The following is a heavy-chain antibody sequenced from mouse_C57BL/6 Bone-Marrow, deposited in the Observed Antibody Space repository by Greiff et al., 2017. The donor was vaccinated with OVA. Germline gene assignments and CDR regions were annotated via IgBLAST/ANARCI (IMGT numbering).Heavy chain of an antibody. D-gene: IGHD2-12*01. V-gene: IGHV5-6*03. CDR3: ARLRTDAWDY. Sequence: EVTVEESGGGLVKPGGSLKLSCAASGFTFSSYGMSWVRPTPDKRLEWVATISSGGSYTYYPDSVKGRFTISRDNAKNTLDRQMSSLKAGDTATYYCARLRTDAWDYGGKGTSVTVSS. J-gene: IGHJ4*01. CDR2: ISSGGSYT. CDR1: GFTFSSYG.